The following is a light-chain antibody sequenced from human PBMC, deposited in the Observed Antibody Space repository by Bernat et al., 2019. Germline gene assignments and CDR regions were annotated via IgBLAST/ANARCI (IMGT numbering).Light chain of an antibody. CDR3: SSYEGNYLV. CDR2: EVT. J-gene: IGLJ3*02. CDR1: SSDVGGYDF. V-gene: IGLV2-8*01. Sequence: QSALTQPPSASASPGQSVTISCTGTSSDVGGYDFVSWYQQHPGKAPKLMIFEVTKRPSGVPDRFSGSKSGNTASLTVSGLQAEDEADYFCSSYEGNYLVFGGGTKLTVL.